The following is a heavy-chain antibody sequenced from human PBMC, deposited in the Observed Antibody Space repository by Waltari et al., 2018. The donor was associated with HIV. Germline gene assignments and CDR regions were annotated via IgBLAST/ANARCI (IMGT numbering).Heavy chain of an antibody. D-gene: IGHD6-13*01. J-gene: IGHJ6*02. CDR2: IIPIFGTA. Sequence: QVQLVQSGAEVKKPGSSVKVSCKASGGTFSSYAISWVRQAPGQGLEWMGGIIPIFGTANYAQKFQGRVTITADKSTSTAYMELSSLRSEDTAVYYCARPSYSSSWYPTKQYYYYYGMDVWGQGTTVTVSS. CDR1: GGTFSSYA. CDR3: ARPSYSSSWYPTKQYYYYYGMDV. V-gene: IGHV1-69*06.